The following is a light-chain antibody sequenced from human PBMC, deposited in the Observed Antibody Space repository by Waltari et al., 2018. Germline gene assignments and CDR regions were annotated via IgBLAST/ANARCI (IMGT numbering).Light chain of an antibody. CDR2: AVT. V-gene: IGLV2-14*03. CDR1: SHDVGRYKF. J-gene: IGLJ2*01. Sequence: QSALTQPASVSGSPGQSITISCTGSSHDVGRYKFVSGYQQHPGKVPNLLIFAVTDRPLGVSHHFSGSKSGNTASLTISGLQHEDEADYYCSAHTTSSTLVFGGGTRVTVL. CDR3: SAHTTSSTLV.